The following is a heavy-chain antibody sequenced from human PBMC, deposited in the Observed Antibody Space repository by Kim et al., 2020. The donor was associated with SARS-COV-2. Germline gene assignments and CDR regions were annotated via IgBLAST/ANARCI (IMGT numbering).Heavy chain of an antibody. CDR3: ARTIFGVVPFDY. V-gene: IGHV4-34*01. D-gene: IGHD3-3*01. J-gene: IGHJ4*02. Sequence: NSNPSLKSRVTISVDTSKNQFSLKLSSVTAADTAVYYCARTIFGVVPFDYWGQGTLVTVSS.